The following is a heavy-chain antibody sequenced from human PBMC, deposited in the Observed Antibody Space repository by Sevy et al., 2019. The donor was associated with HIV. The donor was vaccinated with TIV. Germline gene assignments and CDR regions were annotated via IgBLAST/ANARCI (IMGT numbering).Heavy chain of an antibody. CDR2: TYYSGST. V-gene: IGHV4-39*01. Sequence: SETLSLTCSVSGGSVRSSPYYWGWIRQSPGKGLEWIGSTYYSGSTYYNPSLESRVMISVDTSRSQFSLKLNSVTAADTAVYYCAASLPLNVVCSSTSCYGAFDYWGQGTAVTVSS. CDR3: AASLPLNVVCSSTSCYGAFDY. J-gene: IGHJ4*02. CDR1: GGSVRSSPYY. D-gene: IGHD2-2*01.